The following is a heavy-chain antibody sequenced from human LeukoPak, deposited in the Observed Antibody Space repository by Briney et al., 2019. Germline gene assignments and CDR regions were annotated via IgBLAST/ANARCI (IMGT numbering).Heavy chain of an antibody. D-gene: IGHD4-17*01. CDR3: AREEDYGDYPPYYYGMDV. CDR2: ISYDGSNK. CDR1: GFTFSSYA. Sequence: GGSLRLSCAASGFTFSSYAMHWVRQAPGKGLEWVAVISYDGSNKYYADSVKGRFTISRDNSKNTLYPQMNSLRAEDTAVYYCAREEDYGDYPPYYYGMDVWGQGTTVTVSS. J-gene: IGHJ6*02. V-gene: IGHV3-30-3*01.